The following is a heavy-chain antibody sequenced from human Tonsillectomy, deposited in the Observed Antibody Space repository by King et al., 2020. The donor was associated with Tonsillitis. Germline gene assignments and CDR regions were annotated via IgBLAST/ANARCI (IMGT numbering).Heavy chain of an antibody. CDR3: AKISRYCSGGSCYPAS. D-gene: IGHD2-15*01. V-gene: IGHV3-23*04. Sequence: VQLVESGGGLVQPGGSLRLSCAASGFTFSSYAMSWVRQAPGKGLEWVSAISGSGGSTYYADTVKGRFTISRDNSNNTLYLQMNSLRAEDTAVYYCAKISRYCSGGSCYPASWGQGTLVTVSS. CDR1: GFTFSSYA. J-gene: IGHJ5*02. CDR2: ISGSGGST.